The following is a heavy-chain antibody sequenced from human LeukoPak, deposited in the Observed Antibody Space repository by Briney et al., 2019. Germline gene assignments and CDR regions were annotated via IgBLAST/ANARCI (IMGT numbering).Heavy chain of an antibody. CDR3: ARDLRGYCSGGSCRYNWFDP. J-gene: IGHJ5*02. V-gene: IGHV4-4*07. Sequence: SETLSLTCTVSGGSISSYYWSWIRQPAEKGLEWIGRIYTSGSTNYNPSLKSGVTMSLDTSKNQFSLKLSSVTAADTAVYYCARDLRGYCSGGSCRYNWFDPWGQGTLVTVSS. CDR2: IYTSGST. CDR1: GGSISSYY. D-gene: IGHD2-15*01.